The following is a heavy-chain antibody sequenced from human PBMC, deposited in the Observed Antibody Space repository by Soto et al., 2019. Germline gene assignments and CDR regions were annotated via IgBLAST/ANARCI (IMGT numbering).Heavy chain of an antibody. CDR1: GFTFSNAY. J-gene: IGHJ6*02. CDR3: TTDHNPRYCRGFACYSGQHCMDV. V-gene: IGHV3-15*01. CDR2: IKSETDGGTT. Sequence: EVHLVESGGGLVQPGGSLRLSCAASGFTFSNAYMNWVRQAPGKGLEWVGRIKSETDGGTTNYAAPVKGRFTISRDDSQNSVDLTRPTLTTEDTAGYYCTTDHNPRYCRGFACYSGQHCMDVWGHGTTVAVSS. D-gene: IGHD2-15*01.